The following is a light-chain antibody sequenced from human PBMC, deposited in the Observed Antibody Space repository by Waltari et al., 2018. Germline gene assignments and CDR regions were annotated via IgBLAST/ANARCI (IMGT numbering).Light chain of an antibody. J-gene: IGKJ4*01. V-gene: IGKV3-11*01. CDR3: QQRNYWPLT. Sequence: EIVLTQSPATLSLSPGQRATLSCRASQSVRNFLAWYQQRPGQSPRLLMYDASNRATGIPARFSCSGSGTDFTLTISSLEPEDVALYYCQQRNYWPLTFGGGTRVEI. CDR1: QSVRNF. CDR2: DAS.